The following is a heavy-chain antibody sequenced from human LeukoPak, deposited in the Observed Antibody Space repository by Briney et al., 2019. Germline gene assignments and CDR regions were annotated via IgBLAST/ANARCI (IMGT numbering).Heavy chain of an antibody. CDR3: ARVHYYDSSGYLYYFDY. V-gene: IGHV3-20*04. CDR1: GFTFDDYG. CDR2: INWNGCST. D-gene: IGHD3-22*01. Sequence: GGSLRLSCAASGFTFDDYGMSWVRQAPGKGLEWVSGINWNGCSTGYADSVKGRFTISRDNAKNSLYLQMNSLRAEDTALYYCARVHYYDSSGYLYYFDYWGQGTLVTVSS. J-gene: IGHJ4*02.